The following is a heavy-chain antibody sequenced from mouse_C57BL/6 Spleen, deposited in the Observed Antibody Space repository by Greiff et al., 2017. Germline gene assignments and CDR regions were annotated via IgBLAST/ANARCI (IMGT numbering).Heavy chain of an antibody. D-gene: IGHD1-1*01. J-gene: IGHJ2*01. CDR3: AREITTVVALYYFDY. V-gene: IGHV1-55*01. Sequence: QVQLQQPGAELVKPGASVKMSCKASGYTFTSYWITWVKQRPGQGLEWIGDIYPGSGSTNYNEKFKSKATLTVDTSSSTAYMQLSSLTSEDSAVYYCAREITTVVALYYFDYWGQGTTLTVSS. CDR1: GYTFTSYW. CDR2: IYPGSGST.